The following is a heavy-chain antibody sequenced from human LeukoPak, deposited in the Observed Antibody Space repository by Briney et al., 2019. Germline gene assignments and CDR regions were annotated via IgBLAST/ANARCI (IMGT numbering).Heavy chain of an antibody. Sequence: PGGSLRLPCAASGFTFSSYEMHWVRQAPGKGLEWISYISSSGSTIFYADSVKGRFTISRDNAKKSLYLQMNSLRAEDTAVYYCARALGANAWGQGTLVTVSS. V-gene: IGHV3-48*03. J-gene: IGHJ5*02. CDR2: ISSSGSTI. CDR3: ARALGANA. CDR1: GFTFSSYE. D-gene: IGHD1-26*01.